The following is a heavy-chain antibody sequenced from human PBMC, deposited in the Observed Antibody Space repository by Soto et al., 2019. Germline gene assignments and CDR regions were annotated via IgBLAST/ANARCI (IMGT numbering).Heavy chain of an antibody. Sequence: AASVKVSCKASGYTFTNYGISWVRQAPGQGLEWMGWITTYNGDTNYAQNLQGRVIMTTDTSTNTAYMELRSLRSDDTAVYYCARDSRSDDCYWGQGTLVTVSS. CDR3: ARDSRSDDCY. CDR2: ITTYNGDT. V-gene: IGHV1-18*01. D-gene: IGHD2-2*01. CDR1: GYTFTNYG. J-gene: IGHJ4*02.